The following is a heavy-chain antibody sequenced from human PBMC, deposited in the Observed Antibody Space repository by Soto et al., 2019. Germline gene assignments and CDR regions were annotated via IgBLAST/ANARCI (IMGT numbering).Heavy chain of an antibody. Sequence: DVQLVESGGALVQPGGSLVLSCAGSGFTVSAEWMSWVRQAPGKVLEWLANIDEDGSKKFYVDSVKGRFTISKDNAKNSLSLQLGSLRADDTAVYYCAREMHLGSGWGDIDIWGRGTMVTVSS. CDR3: AREMHLGSGWGDIDI. CDR1: GFTVSAEW. CDR2: IDEDGSKK. J-gene: IGHJ4*02. D-gene: IGHD6-19*01. V-gene: IGHV3-7*03.